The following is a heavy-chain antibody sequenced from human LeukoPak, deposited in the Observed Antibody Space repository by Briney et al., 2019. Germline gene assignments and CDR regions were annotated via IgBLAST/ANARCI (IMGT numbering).Heavy chain of an antibody. D-gene: IGHD2-2*01. V-gene: IGHV1-18*01. CDR2: ISAYNGNT. Sequence: ASVKVSCKTSGYTFTNYGISWVRQAPGQGLEWMGWISAYNGNTNYTQNLQGRVTMTTDTSTSTAYMELRSLRSEDTAVYYCARRVVVVPAATVDWFDPWGQGTLVTVSS. CDR1: GYTFTNYG. J-gene: IGHJ5*02. CDR3: ARRVVVVPAATVDWFDP.